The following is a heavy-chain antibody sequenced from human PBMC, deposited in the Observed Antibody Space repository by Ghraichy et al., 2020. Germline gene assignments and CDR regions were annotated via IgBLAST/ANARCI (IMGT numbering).Heavy chain of an antibody. V-gene: IGHV3-53*01. CDR3: ARGPPGYSSRGPFDY. D-gene: IGHD6-13*01. CDR2: IYSGGST. Sequence: LSLTCAASGFTVSSNYMSWVRQAPGKGLEWVSVIYSGGSTYYADSVKGRFTISRDNSKNTLYLQMNSLRAEDTAVYYCARGPPGYSSRGPFDYWGQGTLVTVSS. J-gene: IGHJ4*02. CDR1: GFTVSSNY.